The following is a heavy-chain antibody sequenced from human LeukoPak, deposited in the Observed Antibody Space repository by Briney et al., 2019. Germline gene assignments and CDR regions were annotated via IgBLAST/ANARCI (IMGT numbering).Heavy chain of an antibody. CDR3: ARVGANGGVLDY. D-gene: IGHD2-8*02. Sequence: QSGGSLRLSCVASGFTFSSYWMSWVRQAPGKGLEWVANIKQDGSEKYYVDSVKGRFTISRDNAKNSLYLQMNGLRAEDTAIYYCARVGANGGVLDYWGQGTLVAVSP. V-gene: IGHV3-7*03. J-gene: IGHJ4*02. CDR2: IKQDGSEK. CDR1: GFTFSSYW.